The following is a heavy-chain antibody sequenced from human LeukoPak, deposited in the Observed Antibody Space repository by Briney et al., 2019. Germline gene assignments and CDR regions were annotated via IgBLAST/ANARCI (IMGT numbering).Heavy chain of an antibody. CDR2: IYTSGST. Sequence: SETLSLTCTVSGGSISSYYWSWIRQPPGKGLEWIGYIYTSGSTNYNPSLKSRVTISVDTSKNQFSLKLSSVTAADTAVYYCASNSATLLYAFDIWGQGTMVTVSS. J-gene: IGHJ3*02. CDR3: ASNSATLLYAFDI. D-gene: IGHD2-15*01. V-gene: IGHV4-4*09. CDR1: GGSISSYY.